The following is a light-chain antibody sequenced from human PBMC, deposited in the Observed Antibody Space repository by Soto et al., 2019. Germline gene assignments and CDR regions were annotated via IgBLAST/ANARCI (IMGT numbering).Light chain of an antibody. V-gene: IGLV2-8*01. CDR2: EVT. CDR1: SSDVGYYDY. CDR3: SSYAGSNNVV. Sequence: QSALTQPPSASGFPGQSVTISCTGTSSDVGYYDYVSWYQQHPGKAPKLVIYEVTKRPSGVPDRVYASKSGNTDSLTVSGLRAEDDDDYYCSSYAGSNNVVFGSGTKLTVL. J-gene: IGLJ1*01.